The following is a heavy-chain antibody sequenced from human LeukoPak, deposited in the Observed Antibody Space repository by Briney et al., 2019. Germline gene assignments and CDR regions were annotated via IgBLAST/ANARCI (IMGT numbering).Heavy chain of an antibody. CDR2: IISIFGTA. CDR1: GGTFSSYA. D-gene: IGHD6-13*01. V-gene: IGHV1-69*05. J-gene: IGHJ4*02. Sequence: ASVKVSCKASGGTFSSYAISWVRQAPGQGLEWMGGIISIFGTANYAQKFQGRVTITTDESTSTAYMELSSLRSEDTAVYYCARLRYSSSSSEFDYWGQGTLVTVSS. CDR3: ARLRYSSSSSEFDY.